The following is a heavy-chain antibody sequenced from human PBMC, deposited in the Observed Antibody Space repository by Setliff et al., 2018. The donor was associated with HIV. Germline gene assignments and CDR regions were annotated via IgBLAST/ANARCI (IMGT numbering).Heavy chain of an antibody. D-gene: IGHD1-1*01. CDR1: GGSFNNYA. CDR3: ARAARGGLQYGPTGHAFDI. CDR2: IRPILGTT. V-gene: IGHV1-69*10. Sequence: GASVKVSCKAAGGSFNNYAISWVRQAPGQGLEWVGGIRPILGTTNSGPRFHGRVTITADKSTNTVYIELSSLRSEDTALYYCARAARGGLQYGPTGHAFDIWGQGTMVTVSS. J-gene: IGHJ3*02.